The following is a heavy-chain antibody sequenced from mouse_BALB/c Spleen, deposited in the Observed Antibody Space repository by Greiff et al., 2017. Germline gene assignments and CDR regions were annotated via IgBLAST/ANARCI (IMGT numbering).Heavy chain of an antibody. CDR2: ISYSGST. J-gene: IGHJ2*01. D-gene: IGHD1-1*01. V-gene: IGHV3-2*02. Sequence: EVQLQQSGPGLVKPSQSLSLTCTVTGYSITSDYAWNWIRQFPGNKLEWMGYISYSGSTSYNPSLKSRISITRDTSKNQFFLQLNSVTTEDTATYYCASHYYGLYYFDYWGQGTTLTVSS. CDR3: ASHYYGLYYFDY. CDR1: GYSITSDYA.